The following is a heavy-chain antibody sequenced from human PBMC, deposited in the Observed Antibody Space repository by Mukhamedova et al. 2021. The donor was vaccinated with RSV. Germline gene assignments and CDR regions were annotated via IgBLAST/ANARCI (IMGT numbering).Heavy chain of an antibody. Sequence: IYYSGSTYYNPSLKSRVTISVDTSKNQFSLKLSSVTAADTAVYYCARDLHSFDYWRQGTLVTVSS. CDR2: IYYSGST. CDR3: ARDLHSFDY. V-gene: IGHV4-39*07. J-gene: IGHJ4*02.